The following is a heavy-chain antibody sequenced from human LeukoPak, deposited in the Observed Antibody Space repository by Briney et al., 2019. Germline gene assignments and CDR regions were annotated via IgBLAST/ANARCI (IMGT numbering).Heavy chain of an antibody. Sequence: GGSLRLSCAASGFAFSTYRMNWVRQAPGKGLEWLSYITGSDSSTYYADSVKGRFTISRDNAKKSLYLQMDSLRAEDTAVYYCAELGITMIGGVWGKGTTVTISS. CDR3: AELGITMIGGV. V-gene: IGHV3-48*01. J-gene: IGHJ6*04. CDR2: ITGSDSST. D-gene: IGHD3-10*02. CDR1: GFAFSTYR.